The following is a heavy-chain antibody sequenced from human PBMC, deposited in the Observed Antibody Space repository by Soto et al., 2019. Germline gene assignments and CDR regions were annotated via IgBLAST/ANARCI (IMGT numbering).Heavy chain of an antibody. Sequence: GGSLRLSCAASGFTFSSYAMSWVRQAPGKGLVWVSDINGDGSITTYADSVKGRFTISRDNAKNTLYLQMNSLRAEDTAVYYCGRGGPPYGVDVWGQGTTVTVSS. CDR1: GFTFSSYA. J-gene: IGHJ6*02. CDR3: GRGGPPYGVDV. V-gene: IGHV3-74*01. CDR2: INGDGSIT. D-gene: IGHD3-10*01.